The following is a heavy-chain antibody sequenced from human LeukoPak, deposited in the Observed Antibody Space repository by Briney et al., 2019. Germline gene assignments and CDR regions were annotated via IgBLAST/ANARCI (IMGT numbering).Heavy chain of an antibody. V-gene: IGHV4-39*07. CDR3: TRVAESHYDAFDI. Sequence: PSETLSLTCTVSGGSISSSGYYWGWIRQPPGKGLEWIGNIYYVGSTYYNPSLNSRVTISVDTSKNQFSLKLSSVTAADTAVYYCTRVAESHYDAFDIWGQGTMVTVSS. CDR2: IYYVGST. D-gene: IGHD5-24*01. J-gene: IGHJ3*02. CDR1: GGSISSSGYY.